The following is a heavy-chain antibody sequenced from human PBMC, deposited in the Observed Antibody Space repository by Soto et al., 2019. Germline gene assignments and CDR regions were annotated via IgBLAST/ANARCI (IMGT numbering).Heavy chain of an antibody. J-gene: IGHJ4*02. V-gene: IGHV3-30-3*01. CDR3: AGAYEGECFDS. CDR1: GFTFSSYA. D-gene: IGHD3-16*01. CDR2: ISYDGSNK. Sequence: QVQLVESGGGVVQPGRSLRLSCAASGFTFSSYAMHWVRQAPGKGLEWVAVISYDGSNKYYADSVKGRFTISRDNSKNTLYLKMNCLRAEDTAVYYCAGAYEGECFDSWGQGTLVTVSS.